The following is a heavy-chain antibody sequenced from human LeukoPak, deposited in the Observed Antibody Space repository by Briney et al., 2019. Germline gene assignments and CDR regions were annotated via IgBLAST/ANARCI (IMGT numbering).Heavy chain of an antibody. D-gene: IGHD3-22*01. CDR3: ASSRNYYDGSGNWEYYFDH. Sequence: SETLSLTCVVYGGSFRGYYWSWIRQPPGKGLEWIGKINQSGATNYNPSLKSRVTVSVDTSKNQFSLKLSSVTAADTAVYYCASSRNYYDGSGNWEYYFDHWGQGTLVTVSS. J-gene: IGHJ4*02. CDR1: GGSFRGYY. V-gene: IGHV4-34*01. CDR2: INQSGAT.